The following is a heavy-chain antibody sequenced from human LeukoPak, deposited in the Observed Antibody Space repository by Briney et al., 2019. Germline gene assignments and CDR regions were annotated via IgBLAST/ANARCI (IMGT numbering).Heavy chain of an antibody. D-gene: IGHD3-9*01. Sequence: GASVKVSCKASGYTFTSYDTNWVRQATGQGLEWMGWMNPNSGNTGYAQKFQGRVTMTRNTSISTAYMELSSLRSEDTAVYYCARGGYDILTGYGAYYYYYMDVWGKGTTVTVSS. CDR1: GYTFTSYD. J-gene: IGHJ6*03. CDR3: ARGGYDILTGYGAYYYYYMDV. CDR2: MNPNSGNT. V-gene: IGHV1-8*01.